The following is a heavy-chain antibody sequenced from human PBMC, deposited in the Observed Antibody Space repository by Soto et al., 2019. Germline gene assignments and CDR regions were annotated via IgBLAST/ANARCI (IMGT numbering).Heavy chain of an antibody. Sequence: QVQLQQWGAGLLKPSETLSLTCAVYGGSFSGYYWSWIRQPPGKGLEWIGEINHSGSTNYNPSLTSRXXIXVXXSENQFSLQLSSVTAADTAVYYCARGRWLRSAFDYWGPGTLVTVSS. D-gene: IGHD5-12*01. CDR1: GGSFSGYY. J-gene: IGHJ4*02. CDR2: INHSGST. V-gene: IGHV4-34*01. CDR3: ARGRWLRSAFDY.